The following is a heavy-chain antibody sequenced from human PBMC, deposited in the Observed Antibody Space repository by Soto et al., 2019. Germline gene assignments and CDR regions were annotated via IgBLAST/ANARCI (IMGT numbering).Heavy chain of an antibody. J-gene: IGHJ5*01. Sequence: PSQTLSLTCAISGDSVSSNSAVWNWIRQSPSRGLEWLGRTYKRSKWKIDNKEFVKRRITIIPDISNNQVSLHLNSLTPDDTAVYYCVRLIGNSWLDSWGQGTLVTVSS. D-gene: IGHD2-8*01. CDR1: GDSVSSNSAV. CDR3: VRLIGNSWLDS. V-gene: IGHV6-1*01. CDR2: TYKRSKWKI.